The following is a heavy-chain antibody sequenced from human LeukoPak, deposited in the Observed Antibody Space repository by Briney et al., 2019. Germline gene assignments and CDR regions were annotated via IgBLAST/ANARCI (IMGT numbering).Heavy chain of an antibody. D-gene: IGHD3-22*01. J-gene: IGHJ4*02. CDR2: ISGSGGST. Sequence: PEGSLRLSCAASGFTFSSYAMSWVRQAPGKGLEWVSAISGSGGSTYYADSVKGRFTISRDNSKNTLYLQMNSLRAEDTAVYYCATPYYDSSGYPLYFDYWGQGTLVTVSS. CDR3: ATPYYDSSGYPLYFDY. CDR1: GFTFSSYA. V-gene: IGHV3-23*01.